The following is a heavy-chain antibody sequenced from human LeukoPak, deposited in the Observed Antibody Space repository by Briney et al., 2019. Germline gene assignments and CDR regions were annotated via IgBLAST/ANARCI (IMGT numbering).Heavy chain of an antibody. D-gene: IGHD4-17*01. J-gene: IGHJ4*02. CDR2: ISGSGGST. CDR3: AKGGTVTRFPYDY. V-gene: IGHV3-23*01. CDR1: GFTFSSYS. Sequence: GGSLRLSCAASGFTFSSYSMSWVRQAPGKGLEWVSAISGSGGSTYYADSVKGRFTISRDNSKNTLYLQMNSLRAEDTAVYYCAKGGTVTRFPYDYWGQGTLVTVSS.